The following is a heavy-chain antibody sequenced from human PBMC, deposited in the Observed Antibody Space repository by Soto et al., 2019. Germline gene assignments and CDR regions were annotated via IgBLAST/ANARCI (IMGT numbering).Heavy chain of an antibody. J-gene: IGHJ6*02. V-gene: IGHV4-39*01. D-gene: IGHD6-19*01. CDR3: ASRTYRLATHYGLDV. CDR1: GGSISSYGHY. Sequence: SETLSLTCTVSGGSISSYGHYWGWIRQPPGKGLEWIGSVYYSGSTYYNPSLKSRVTISVDTSKKQFSLNLSSVTAADTAVYYCASRTYRLATHYGLDVWGQGTTVTVSS. CDR2: VYYSGST.